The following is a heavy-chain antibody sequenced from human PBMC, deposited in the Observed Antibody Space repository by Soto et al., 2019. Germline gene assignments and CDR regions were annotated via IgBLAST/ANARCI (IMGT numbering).Heavy chain of an antibody. J-gene: IGHJ3*02. CDR2: IKQDGSEK. CDR1: VFTFISYW. Sequence: GWSLRLSCASSVFTFISYWMSWVRQAPGKGLEWVANIKQDGSEKYYVDSVKGRFTISRDNAKNSLYLQMNSLRAEDTAVYYCARTMIVVVITSNDAFDIWGQGTMVTVSS. CDR3: ARTMIVVVITSNDAFDI. V-gene: IGHV3-7*03. D-gene: IGHD3-22*01.